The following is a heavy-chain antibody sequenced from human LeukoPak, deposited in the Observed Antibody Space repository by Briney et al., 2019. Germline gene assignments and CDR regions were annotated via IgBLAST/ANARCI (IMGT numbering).Heavy chain of an antibody. Sequence: ASVKVSCKASGYTFTGDYMHWVRQAPGQGLEWMGWINPNSGGTNYAQKFQGRVTMTRDTSISTAYMELSRLRSDDTAVYYCARDRGTAMVRYNDAFDIWGQGTMVTVSS. D-gene: IGHD5-18*01. J-gene: IGHJ3*02. V-gene: IGHV1-2*02. CDR1: GYTFTGDY. CDR2: INPNSGGT. CDR3: ARDRGTAMVRYNDAFDI.